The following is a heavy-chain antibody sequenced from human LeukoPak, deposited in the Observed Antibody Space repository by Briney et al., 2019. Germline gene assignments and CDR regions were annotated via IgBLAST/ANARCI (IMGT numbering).Heavy chain of an antibody. J-gene: IGHJ5*02. D-gene: IGHD3-3*01. Sequence: PSETLSLTCTVSGYSISSGYYWGWIRQPPGKGLEWIGSIYHSGSTYYNPSLKSRVTISVDTSKNQFSLQLSSVTAADTAVYYCARGVVGYDFWSGYSYRQLIPWFDPWGQGTLVTVSS. V-gene: IGHV4-38-2*02. CDR2: IYHSGST. CDR1: GYSISSGYY. CDR3: ARGVVGYDFWSGYSYRQLIPWFDP.